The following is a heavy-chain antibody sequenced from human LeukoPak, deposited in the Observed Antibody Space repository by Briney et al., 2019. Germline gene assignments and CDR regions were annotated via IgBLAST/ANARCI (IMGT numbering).Heavy chain of an antibody. CDR2: ISAYNGNT. CDR3: ARINWNDLSYDY. J-gene: IGHJ4*02. CDR1: GYTFTSYD. D-gene: IGHD1-1*01. V-gene: IGHV1-18*01. Sequence: GASVKVSCKASGYTFTSYDINWVRQAPGQGLEWMGWISAYNGNTNYAQKLQGRVTMTTDTSTSTAYMELRSLRSDDTAVYYCARINWNDLSYDYWGQGTLVTVSS.